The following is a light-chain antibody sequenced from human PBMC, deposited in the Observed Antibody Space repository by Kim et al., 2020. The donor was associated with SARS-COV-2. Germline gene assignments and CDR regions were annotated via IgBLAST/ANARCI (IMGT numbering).Light chain of an antibody. CDR3: QAWDSSTVV. V-gene: IGLV3-1*01. Sequence: LSPGKPASITCSGDKLGDKYACWYQQKPGQSPVLVIYQDSKRPSGIPERFSGSNSGNTATLTISGTQAMDEADYYCQAWDSSTVVFGGGTQLTVL. CDR2: QDS. J-gene: IGLJ2*01. CDR1: KLGDKY.